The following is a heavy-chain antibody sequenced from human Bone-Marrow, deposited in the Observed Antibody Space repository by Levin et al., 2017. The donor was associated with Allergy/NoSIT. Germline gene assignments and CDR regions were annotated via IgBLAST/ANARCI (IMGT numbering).Heavy chain of an antibody. CDR3: TRDTFGVDDY. Sequence: GGSLRLSCAASGFSVSSYWMHWVHQAPGKGLAWVSRINEDGSTINYADSVEGRFTISRDSAKNTLYLQMNSLRVEDTAVYYCTRDTFGVDDYWGQGTMVTVSS. CDR2: INEDGSTI. V-gene: IGHV3-74*01. CDR1: GFSVSSYW. D-gene: IGHD3-3*01. J-gene: IGHJ4*02.